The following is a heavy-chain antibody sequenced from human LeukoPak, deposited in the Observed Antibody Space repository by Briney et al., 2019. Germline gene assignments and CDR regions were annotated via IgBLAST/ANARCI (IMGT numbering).Heavy chain of an antibody. D-gene: IGHD3-3*01. CDR1: GGTFSSYA. CDR3: ARGESYYDFWSGYYGFDY. J-gene: IGHJ4*02. V-gene: IGHV1-69*13. Sequence: ASVKVSCKASGGTFSSYAISWVRQAPGQGLEWMGRIIPTFGTANYAQTFQGRVTITPNETTSTAYMELSSLRSEHTGVYYCARGESYYDFWSGYYGFDYWGQGTLVTVSS. CDR2: IIPTFGTA.